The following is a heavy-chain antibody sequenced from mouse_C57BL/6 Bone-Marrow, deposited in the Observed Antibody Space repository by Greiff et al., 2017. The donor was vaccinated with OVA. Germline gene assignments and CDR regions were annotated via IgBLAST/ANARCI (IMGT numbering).Heavy chain of an antibody. CDR3: ARRGRLHLYWYFDV. CDR2: INPGSGGT. CDR1: GYAFTNYW. Sequence: VQLQQSGAELVRPGTSVKVSCKASGYAFTNYWIEWVKQRPGQGLEWIGVINPGSGGTNYNEKFKGKATLTADKSSSTAYMQLSSLTSEDSAVYFCARRGRLHLYWYFDVWGTGTTVTVSS. V-gene: IGHV1-54*01. J-gene: IGHJ1*03.